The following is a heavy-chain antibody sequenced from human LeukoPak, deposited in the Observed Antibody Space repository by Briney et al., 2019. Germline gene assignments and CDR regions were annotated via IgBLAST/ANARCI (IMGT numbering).Heavy chain of an antibody. D-gene: IGHD6-13*01. Sequence: PGGSLRLSCAASGFTFSSYAMSWVRQAPGKGLEWVSAISGSGGSTYYADSVKGRFTISRDNSKNTLYLQMNSLRAEDTAVYYCAKDWYSSSWHPYFDYWAREPWSPSPQ. CDR1: GFTFSSYA. CDR3: AKDWYSSSWHPYFDY. V-gene: IGHV3-23*01. CDR2: ISGSGGST. J-gene: IGHJ4*02.